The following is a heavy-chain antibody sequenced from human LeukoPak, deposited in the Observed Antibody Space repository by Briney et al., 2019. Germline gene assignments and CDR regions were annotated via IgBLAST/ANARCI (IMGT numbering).Heavy chain of an antibody. D-gene: IGHD6-6*01. CDR3: ARGSWGEIAGRKSFEF. CDR2: MNPNSGNT. V-gene: IGHV1-8*01. CDR1: EYTFTSYD. J-gene: IGHJ4*02. Sequence: ASVKVSCKASEYTFTSYDINWVRQATGQGLEWTGWMNPNSGNTGYAQKFQGRVTMTRVTSISTAYMELNNLTSEDTAVYYCARGSWGEIAGRKSFEFWGQGSLVTVSS.